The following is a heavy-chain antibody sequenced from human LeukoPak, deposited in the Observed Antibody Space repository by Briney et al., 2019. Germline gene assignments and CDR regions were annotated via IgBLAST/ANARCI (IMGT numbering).Heavy chain of an antibody. J-gene: IGHJ4*02. Sequence: PSQTLSLTCTVSGGSISSGSYYWSWIRQPAGKGLEWIGRIYTSGSTNYNPSLKSRVTISVDTSKNQFSLKLSSVTAADTAVYYCARYGDYAFDYWGQGTLVTVSS. CDR3: ARYGDYAFDY. CDR1: GGSISSGSYY. CDR2: IYTSGST. V-gene: IGHV4-61*02. D-gene: IGHD4-17*01.